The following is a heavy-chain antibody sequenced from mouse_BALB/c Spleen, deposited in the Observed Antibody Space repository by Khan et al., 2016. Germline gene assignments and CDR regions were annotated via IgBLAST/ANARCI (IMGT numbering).Heavy chain of an antibody. V-gene: IGHV9-3-1*01. Sequence: QIQLVQSGPELKKPGETVKISCKASGYTFTNYGMNWVKQAPGKGLNWMGWINTYTGEPTYADDFKGRFAFSLETSASTAYLQINNLKNEDTATYVCARPDYGSSRGFAYWGQGTLVTVSA. CDR3: ARPDYGSSRGFAY. CDR2: INTYTGEP. J-gene: IGHJ3*01. CDR1: GYTFTNYG. D-gene: IGHD1-1*01.